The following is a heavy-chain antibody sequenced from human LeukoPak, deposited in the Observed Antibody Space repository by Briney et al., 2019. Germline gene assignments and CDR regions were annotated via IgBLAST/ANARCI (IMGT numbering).Heavy chain of an antibody. D-gene: IGHD2-15*01. Sequence: GGTLRLFCAASGFTFSSYGMHWVRQAPGKGLEWVAVIWYDGSNKYYADSVKGRFTISRDNSKNTLYLQMNSLRAEDTAVYYCARAPSGYCSGGSCYSPIDYWGQGTLVTVSS. CDR1: GFTFSSYG. CDR3: ARAPSGYCSGGSCYSPIDY. V-gene: IGHV3-33*01. CDR2: IWYDGSNK. J-gene: IGHJ4*02.